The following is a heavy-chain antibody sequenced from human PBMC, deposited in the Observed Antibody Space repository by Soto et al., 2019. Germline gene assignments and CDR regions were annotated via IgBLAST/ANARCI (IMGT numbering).Heavy chain of an antibody. CDR3: ARETGSSQVYYHGMDV. V-gene: IGHV1-69*13. CDR1: GGTFSSYA. D-gene: IGHD6-6*01. J-gene: IGHJ6*02. CDR2: IIPIFGTA. Sequence: SVKVSCKASGGTFSSYAISWVRQAPGQGLEWMGGIIPIFGTANYAQKFQGRVTITADESTSTAYMELSSLRSEDTAVYYCARETGSSQVYYHGMDVWGQGTTVTVSS.